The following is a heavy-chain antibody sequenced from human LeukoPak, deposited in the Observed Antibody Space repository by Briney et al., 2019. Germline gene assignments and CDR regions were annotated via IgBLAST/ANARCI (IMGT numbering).Heavy chain of an antibody. CDR1: GFTFSSYW. J-gene: IGHJ3*02. Sequence: PGRSLRLSCAASGFTFSSYWMHWVRQAPGKGLVWVSRINSDGSSTSYADSVKGRFTISRDNAKNTLYLQMNSLRAEDTAVYYCARGGSNRDFDIWGQGTMVTVSS. V-gene: IGHV3-74*01. CDR2: INSDGSST. CDR3: ARGGSNRDFDI. D-gene: IGHD1-14*01.